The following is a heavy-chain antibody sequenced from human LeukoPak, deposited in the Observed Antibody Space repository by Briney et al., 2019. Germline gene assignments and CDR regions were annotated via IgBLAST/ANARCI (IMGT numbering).Heavy chain of an antibody. Sequence: GGSLRLSCAASGFTLSENNVHWVRQAPGKGLEWVALISNDGNSKDYADSVKGRFTLSGDNSKTTVYLQMNSLRAEDTAVYYCARDRSGFYFVDHWGQGTLVIVSS. J-gene: IGHJ4*02. D-gene: IGHD5-12*01. CDR1: GFTLSENN. V-gene: IGHV3-30-3*01. CDR3: ARDRSGFYFVDH. CDR2: ISNDGNSK.